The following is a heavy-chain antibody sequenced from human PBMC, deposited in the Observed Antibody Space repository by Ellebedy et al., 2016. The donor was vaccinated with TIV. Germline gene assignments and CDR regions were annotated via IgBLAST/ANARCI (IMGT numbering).Heavy chain of an antibody. CDR2: IKQDGSEK. J-gene: IGHJ4*02. D-gene: IGHD2-21*01. V-gene: IGHV3-7*01. CDR1: GFTFSNYV. Sequence: GGSLRLSXVASGFTFSNYVMSWVRQAPGKGLEWVANIKQDGSEKYYVDSVKGRFTISRDNAKNSLYLQMNSLRAEDTAVYYCARQLGGGGAYWGQGTLVTVSS. CDR3: ARQLGGGGAY.